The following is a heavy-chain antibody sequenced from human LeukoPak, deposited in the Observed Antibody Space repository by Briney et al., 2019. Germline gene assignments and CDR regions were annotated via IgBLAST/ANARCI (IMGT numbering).Heavy chain of an antibody. Sequence: SETLSLTCTVFGGSISSGGYYWSWIRQPPGRGLGWIGYIYQSGSTYYNPSLKSRVTISVDRSKNQFSLKLSSVTAADTAVYYCARDGDYDSSGGFDYWGQGTLVTDSS. CDR3: ARDGDYDSSGGFDY. CDR1: GGSISSGGYY. CDR2: IYQSGST. J-gene: IGHJ4*02. D-gene: IGHD3-22*01. V-gene: IGHV4-30-2*01.